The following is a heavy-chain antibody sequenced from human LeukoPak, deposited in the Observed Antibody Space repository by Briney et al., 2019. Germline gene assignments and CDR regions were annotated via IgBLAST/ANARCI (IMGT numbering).Heavy chain of an antibody. V-gene: IGHV3-11*01. J-gene: IGHJ6*02. CDR2: ISSSGSTI. CDR1: GFTFSDYY. Sequence: GGSLRLSCAASGFTFSDYYMSWIRQAPGKGLEWVSYISSSGSTIYYADSVKGRFTISRDNAENSLYLQMNSLRAEDTAVYYCARGSRGYSYGQLLRRHRYYGMDVWGQGTTVTVSS. D-gene: IGHD5-18*01. CDR3: ARGSRGYSYGQLLRRHRYYGMDV.